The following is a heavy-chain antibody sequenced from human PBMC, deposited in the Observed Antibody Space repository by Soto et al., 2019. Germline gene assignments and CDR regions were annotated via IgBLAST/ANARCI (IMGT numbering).Heavy chain of an antibody. Sequence: QVQLQQWGAGLLKPSETLSLTCAVYGGSFSGYYWSWIRQPPGKGLEWMGEINHSGSTNYNPSLKSRVTISVDTSKNQFSLKLSSVTAADTAVYYCARGRYYGSGSYLAPKYFDYWGQGTLVTVSS. V-gene: IGHV4-34*01. CDR3: ARGRYYGSGSYLAPKYFDY. CDR1: GGSFSGYY. J-gene: IGHJ4*02. D-gene: IGHD3-10*01. CDR2: INHSGST.